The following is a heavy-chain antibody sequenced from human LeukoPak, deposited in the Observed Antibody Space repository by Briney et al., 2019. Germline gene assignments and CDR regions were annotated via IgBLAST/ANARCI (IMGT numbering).Heavy chain of an antibody. CDR3: ARDLSLVGATGGDAFDI. V-gene: IGHV4-39*07. D-gene: IGHD1-26*01. Sequence: SETLSLTCTVSGGSISSSSYYWGWIRQPPGKGLEWIGSIYYSGSTYYNPSLKSRVTISVDTSKNQFSLKLSSVTAADTAVYYCARDLSLVGATGGDAFDIWGQGTMVTVSS. CDR1: GGSISSSSYY. CDR2: IYYSGST. J-gene: IGHJ3*02.